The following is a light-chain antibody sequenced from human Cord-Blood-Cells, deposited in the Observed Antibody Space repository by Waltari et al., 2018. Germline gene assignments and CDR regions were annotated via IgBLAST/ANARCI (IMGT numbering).Light chain of an antibody. CDR1: SSDVGSYNL. Sequence: QSALTQPASVSGSPGQSITISCTGTSSDVGSYNLVSWYQQHPGKAPKLMIYEGSKRPSGVSNRFSGSKSGNTASLTISGLQAEDEADYYCCSYAGSSTSWVF. CDR2: EGS. J-gene: IGLJ3*02. CDR3: CSYAGSSTSWV. V-gene: IGLV2-23*01.